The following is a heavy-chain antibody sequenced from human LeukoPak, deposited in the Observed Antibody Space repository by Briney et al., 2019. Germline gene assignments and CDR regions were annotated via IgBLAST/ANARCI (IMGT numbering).Heavy chain of an antibody. CDR2: IDYSGGST. J-gene: IGHJ3*02. D-gene: IGHD2-21*01. CDR1: GFTLSNYA. Sequence: GGSLRLSCAASGFTLSNYAMSWVRQAPGKGLEWVSGIDYSGGSTYYADSVKGRFTISRDNSKNTLYLQMNSLRAEDTAVYYCAKDRAYCGGDCYLANAFDIWGQGTMVTVSS. V-gene: IGHV3-23*01. CDR3: AKDRAYCGGDCYLANAFDI.